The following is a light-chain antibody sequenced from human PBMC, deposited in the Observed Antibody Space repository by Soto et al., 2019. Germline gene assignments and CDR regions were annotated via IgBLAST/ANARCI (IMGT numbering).Light chain of an antibody. CDR1: QSVSSY. CDR3: QQNKDWPGT. J-gene: IGKJ1*01. V-gene: IGKV3-15*01. CDR2: DAS. Sequence: EIEMTQSPATLSVSPGERATLSCRASQSVSSYLAWYQQRPGQAPRLLIYDASTRATGIPVRFSGSGSGTEFTLTISSLQSEDFGVYYCQQNKDWPGTFGQGTKVEIK.